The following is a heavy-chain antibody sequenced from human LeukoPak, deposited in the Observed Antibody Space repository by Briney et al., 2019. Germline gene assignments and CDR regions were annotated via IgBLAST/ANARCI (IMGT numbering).Heavy chain of an antibody. J-gene: IGHJ4*02. Sequence: SETLSLTCAVYGGSFSGYYWSWIRQPPGKGLEWIGYIYYSRSTNYNPSLKSRVTISVDTSKNQFSLKLSSVTAADTAVYYCAREKAGDYYGSGYYFDYWGQGTLVTVSS. V-gene: IGHV4-59*01. CDR3: AREKAGDYYGSGYYFDY. D-gene: IGHD3-10*01. CDR2: IYYSRST. CDR1: GGSFSGYY.